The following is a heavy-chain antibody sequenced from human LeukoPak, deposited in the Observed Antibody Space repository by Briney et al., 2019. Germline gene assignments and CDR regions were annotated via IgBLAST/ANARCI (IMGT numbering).Heavy chain of an antibody. J-gene: IGHJ4*02. CDR1: GFTFPSYW. CDR3: ARDRDWNYDY. Sequence: GGSLRLSCAASGFTFPSYWMHWVRQAPGKGLVWVSRIDYDGSRTTYADSVKGRFTISRDNAKNTLYLQMNSLRADDTAVYYCARDRDWNYDYWGQGTLVTVSS. D-gene: IGHD1-7*01. CDR2: IDYDGSRT. V-gene: IGHV3-74*01.